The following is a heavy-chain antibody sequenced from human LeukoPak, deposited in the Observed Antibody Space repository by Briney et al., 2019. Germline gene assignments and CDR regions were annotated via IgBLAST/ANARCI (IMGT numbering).Heavy chain of an antibody. J-gene: IGHJ6*02. V-gene: IGHV5-51*01. D-gene: IGHD5-24*01. Sequence: GESLKISCQGSGFSFTSYWIGWVRQMPGQGLEWMGIIYPRDSDTRYSPSFQGQVTISADKSISTAYLQWSSLKASDTAMYYCARQDGPYYYGMDVWGQGTTVTVSS. CDR1: GFSFTSYW. CDR2: IYPRDSDT. CDR3: ARQDGPYYYGMDV.